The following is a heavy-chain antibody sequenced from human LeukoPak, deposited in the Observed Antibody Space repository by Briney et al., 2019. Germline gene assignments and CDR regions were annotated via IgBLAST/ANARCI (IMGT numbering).Heavy chain of an antibody. J-gene: IGHJ4*02. Sequence: GASVKVSCKASGYTFTSYDINWVRQATGQGLEWMGWMNPNSGNTGYAQKFQGRVTITRNTSISTAYMELSSLRSEDTAVYYCARDWDAMLRGETDDFWGQGTLVTVSS. V-gene: IGHV1-8*03. CDR1: GYTFTSYD. CDR3: ARDWDAMLRGETDDF. CDR2: MNPNSGNT. D-gene: IGHD3-10*01.